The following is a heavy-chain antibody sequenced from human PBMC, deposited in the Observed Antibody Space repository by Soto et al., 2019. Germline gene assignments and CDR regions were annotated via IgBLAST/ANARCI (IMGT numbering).Heavy chain of an antibody. CDR2: IYYSGST. V-gene: IGHV4-31*03. CDR3: ARADSSGYASLDAFDI. J-gene: IGHJ3*02. D-gene: IGHD3-22*01. Sequence: SETLSLTCTVSGVSISSGGYYWSWIRQHPGKGLEWIGYIYYSGSTYYNPSLKSRVTISVDTSKNQFSLKLSSVTAADTAVYYCARADSSGYASLDAFDIWGQGTMVTVSS. CDR1: GVSISSGGYY.